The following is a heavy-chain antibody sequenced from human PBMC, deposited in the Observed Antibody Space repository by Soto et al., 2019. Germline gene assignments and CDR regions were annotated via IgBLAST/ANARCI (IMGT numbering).Heavy chain of an antibody. V-gene: IGHV1-3*01. D-gene: IGHD5-12*01. J-gene: IGHJ4*02. CDR2: INAGNGNT. CDR1: GYTFTSYA. Sequence: ASVKVSCKASGYTFTSYAMHWVRQAPGQRLEWMGWINAGNGNTKYSQKFQGRVTITRDTSASTAYMELSSLRSEDTAVYYCARDRGIESLYRYFDYWGQGTPVSVSS. CDR3: ARDRGIESLYRYFDY.